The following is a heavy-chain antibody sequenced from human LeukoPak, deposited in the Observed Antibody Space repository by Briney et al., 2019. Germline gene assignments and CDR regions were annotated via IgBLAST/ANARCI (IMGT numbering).Heavy chain of an antibody. V-gene: IGHV3-7*01. CDR1: GFTFSSYW. CDR3: ARDHCGTSCYGAGDAFEI. CDR2: IKQDGSEK. D-gene: IGHD2-2*01. J-gene: IGHJ3*02. Sequence: GGSLRLSCAASGFTFSSYWMSWVRQAPGKGLEWVANIKQDGSEKYYVDSVKGRFTISRDNAKNSLYLQMNSLRAEDTAVYYCARDHCGTSCYGAGDAFEIWGQGTMVTVSS.